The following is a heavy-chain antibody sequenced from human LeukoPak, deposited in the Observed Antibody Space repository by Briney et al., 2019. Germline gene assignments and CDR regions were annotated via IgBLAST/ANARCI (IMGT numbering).Heavy chain of an antibody. CDR2: SIPFFGTA. CDR1: GGTFSSYA. V-gene: IGHV1-69*05. Sequence: SVKVSCKASGGTFSSYAISWVRQAPGQGLEWMGGSIPFFGTANYAQKFQGRVTITTDESTSTAYMELSSLRSEDTAVYYCATSFVHYYDSSGYWDYFDYWGQGTLVTVSS. CDR3: ATSFVHYYDSSGYWDYFDY. J-gene: IGHJ4*02. D-gene: IGHD3-22*01.